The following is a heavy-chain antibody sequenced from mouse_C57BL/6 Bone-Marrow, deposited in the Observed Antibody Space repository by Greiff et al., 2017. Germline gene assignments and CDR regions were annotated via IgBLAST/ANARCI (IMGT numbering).Heavy chain of an antibody. CDR1: GFSLTSYG. V-gene: IGHV2-5*01. Sequence: VQGVESGPGLVQPSQSLSITCTVSGFSLTSYGVHWVRQSPGKGLEWLGVIWRGGSTDYNAAFMSRLSITKDNSKSQVFFKMNSLQADDTAIYYCAKKGKKLLGGAMDYWGQGASVTVSS. CDR2: IWRGGST. D-gene: IGHD1-1*01. CDR3: AKKGKKLLGGAMDY. J-gene: IGHJ4*01.